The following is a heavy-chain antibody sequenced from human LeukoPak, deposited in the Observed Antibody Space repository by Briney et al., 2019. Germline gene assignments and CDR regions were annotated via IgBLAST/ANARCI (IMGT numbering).Heavy chain of an antibody. D-gene: IGHD3-3*01. CDR3: AVERSGSSPSD. CDR1: GFTFSTNA. J-gene: IGHJ4*02. V-gene: IGHV3-30-3*01. CDR2: ISYDGDYK. Sequence: PGGSLRLSCAASGFTFSTNAMHWVRQAPGKGLEWVSVISYDGDYKKYTDSVKGRFTISRDNSKNTLYPQMNSLRAEDTALYYCAVERSGSSPSDWGQGTLVTVSS.